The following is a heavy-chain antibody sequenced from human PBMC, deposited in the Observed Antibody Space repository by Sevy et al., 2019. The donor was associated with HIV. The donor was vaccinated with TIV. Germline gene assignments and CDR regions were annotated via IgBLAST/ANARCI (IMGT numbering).Heavy chain of an antibody. CDR2: MNTNTGNT. D-gene: IGHD6-19*01. J-gene: IGHJ6*02. CDR1: GFNFASYD. Sequence: ASVKVSCKASGFNFASYDIYWVRQATGQGLEWMGWMNTNTGNTGFAQKFQGRVTMTRNTSITTADMELSNLRSEDTAVYYCARVSGWHLRYGMDVWGQGTTVTVSS. CDR3: ARVSGWHLRYGMDV. V-gene: IGHV1-8*02.